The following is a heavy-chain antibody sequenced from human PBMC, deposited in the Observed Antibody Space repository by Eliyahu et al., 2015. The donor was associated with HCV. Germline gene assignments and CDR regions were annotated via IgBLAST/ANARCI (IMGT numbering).Heavy chain of an antibody. D-gene: IGHD6-19*01. CDR3: ASGGGGIAVTGTGGWFDP. CDR1: GGXXXTYY. CDR2: IHYSGST. J-gene: IGHJ5*02. V-gene: IGHV4-59*01. Sequence: QVQLQESGPGLVKPXETLSLTCTVXGGXXXTYYWSWIRQPPGKGLEWIGYIHYSGSTNYXPSLKXRVTISVDTSKNQFXLKLTSVTAADTAMYYCASGGGGIAVTGTGGWFDPWGQGTLVTVSS.